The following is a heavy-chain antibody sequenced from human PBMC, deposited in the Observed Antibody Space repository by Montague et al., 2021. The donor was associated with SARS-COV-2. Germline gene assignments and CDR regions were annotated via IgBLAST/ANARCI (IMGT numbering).Heavy chain of an antibody. D-gene: IGHD3-10*01. CDR2: IYWDDDK. V-gene: IGHV2-5*05. J-gene: IGHJ4*02. CDR1: GFSLSTSGVG. Sequence: PALVKPTQTLTLTCTFSGFSLSTSGVGVGWIRQPPGRALEWLALIYWDDDKRYGPSLKSRLTITKDTSKNQVVLTMTNMDPVDTATYYCAHTFGDEGFDYWGQGTLVTVSS. CDR3: AHTFGDEGFDY.